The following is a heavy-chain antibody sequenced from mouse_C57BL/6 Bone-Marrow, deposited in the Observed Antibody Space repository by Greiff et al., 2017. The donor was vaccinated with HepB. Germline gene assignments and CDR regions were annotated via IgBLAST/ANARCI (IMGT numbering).Heavy chain of an antibody. CDR1: GFTFSSYA. CDR3: ARGWGYYYGSSHPDY. J-gene: IGHJ2*01. Sequence: EVQVVESGGGLVKPGGSLKLSCAASGFTFSSYAMSWVRQTPEKRLEWVATISDGGSYTYYPDNVKGRFTISRDNAKNNLYLQMSHLKSEDTAMYYCARGWGYYYGSSHPDYWGQGTTLTVSS. CDR2: ISDGGSYT. V-gene: IGHV5-4*01. D-gene: IGHD1-1*01.